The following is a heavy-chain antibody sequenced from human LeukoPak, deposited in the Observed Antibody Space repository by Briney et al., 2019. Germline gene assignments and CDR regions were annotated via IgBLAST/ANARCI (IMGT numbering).Heavy chain of an antibody. Sequence: GGSLRLSCAASGFTFSSYGMHWVRQAPGKGLEWVAFIRYDGSEKYYADSVKGRLTISRDNSKNTLYLQMNSLRAKDTAVYYCAKGSYYCSSSSCPQYYYYMDVWGKGTTVTVSS. CDR2: IRYDGSEK. D-gene: IGHD2-2*01. CDR3: AKGSYYCSSSSCPQYYYYMDV. CDR1: GFTFSSYG. V-gene: IGHV3-30*02. J-gene: IGHJ6*03.